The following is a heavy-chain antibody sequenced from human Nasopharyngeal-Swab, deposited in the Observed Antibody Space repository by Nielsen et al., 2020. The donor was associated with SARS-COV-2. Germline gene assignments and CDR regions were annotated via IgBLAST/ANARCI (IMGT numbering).Heavy chain of an antibody. CDR2: ISTTTATI. CDR1: GFTYSTYA. D-gene: IGHD5-12*01. J-gene: IGHJ3*02. Sequence: GESLKISCVASGFTYSTYAMNWVRQAPGKGLEWISYISTTTATIYYADSVKGRFTISRDNAKNSLYLQMNSLRAEDTAVYYCAREVPYSGHDDAFDIWGQGTMVTVSA. V-gene: IGHV3-48*04. CDR3: AREVPYSGHDDAFDI.